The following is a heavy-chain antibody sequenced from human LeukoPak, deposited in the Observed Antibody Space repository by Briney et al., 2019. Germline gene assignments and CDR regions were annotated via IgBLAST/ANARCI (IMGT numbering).Heavy chain of an antibody. V-gene: IGHV3-20*04. Sequence: GGSLRLSCAASGFTFDDYGMSWVRQAPGKGLEWLSGINWNGGSTGYADSVKGRFTISRDNAKNSLYLQMNSLRAEDTALYYCARDLGRGSSWYYFDYWGQGTLVTVSS. D-gene: IGHD6-13*01. J-gene: IGHJ4*02. CDR1: GFTFDDYG. CDR2: INWNGGST. CDR3: ARDLGRGSSWYYFDY.